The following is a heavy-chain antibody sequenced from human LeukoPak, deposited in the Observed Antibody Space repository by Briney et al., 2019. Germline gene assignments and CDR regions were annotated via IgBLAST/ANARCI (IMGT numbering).Heavy chain of an antibody. J-gene: IGHJ4*02. D-gene: IGHD4-23*01. CDR3: ARGRFLRWRLDY. CDR2: INHSGST. Sequence: SETLSLTCTVSGGSISSSSYYWGWIRQPPGKGLEWIGEINHSGSTNYNPSLKSRVTISVDTSKNQFSLKLSSVTAADTAVYYCARGRFLRWRLDYWGQGTLVTVSS. CDR1: GGSISSSSYY. V-gene: IGHV4-39*07.